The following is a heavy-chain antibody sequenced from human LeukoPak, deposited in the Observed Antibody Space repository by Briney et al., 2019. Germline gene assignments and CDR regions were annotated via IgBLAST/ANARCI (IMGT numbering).Heavy chain of an antibody. D-gene: IGHD3-16*01. CDR1: GGSISSGGYY. Sequence: PSETLSLTCTVSGGSISSGGYYWRWIRQPAGKGLEWVGHIYTSGSTNYNPSLKSRVTISVDTSTNQFSLKLSSVTAADTAVYYCARDRGGRLDYYYMDVWGKGTTVTVSS. V-gene: IGHV4-61*09. CDR2: IYTSGST. J-gene: IGHJ6*03. CDR3: ARDRGGRLDYYYMDV.